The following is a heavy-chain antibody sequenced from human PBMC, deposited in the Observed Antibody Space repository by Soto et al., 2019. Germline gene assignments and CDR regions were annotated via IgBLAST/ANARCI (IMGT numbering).Heavy chain of an antibody. Sequence: QVQLQESGPGLVKPSQTLSLTCTVSGGSISSGDYYWSWIRQPPGKGLEWIGYIYYSGSTYYNPSLKSRVTISVDASKYQFSLKLSSVTAADTDVYYCARGGRGDSSGYYYEFDYWGQGTLVTVSS. D-gene: IGHD3-22*01. CDR3: ARGGRGDSSGYYYEFDY. CDR1: GGSISSGDYY. V-gene: IGHV4-30-4*01. CDR2: IYYSGST. J-gene: IGHJ4*02.